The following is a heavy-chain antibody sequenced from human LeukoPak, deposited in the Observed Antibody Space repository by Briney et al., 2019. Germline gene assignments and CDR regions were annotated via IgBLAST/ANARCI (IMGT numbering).Heavy chain of an antibody. CDR2: ISAYNGNT. V-gene: IGHV1-18*01. CDR3: ARPFTIFGVAADAFDI. Sequence: ASVKVSCKASGYTFTSYGISWVRQASGQGLEWMGWISAYNGNTNYAQKLQGRVTMTTDTSTSTAYMELRSLRSDDTAVYYCARPFTIFGVAADAFDIWGQGTMVTVSS. J-gene: IGHJ3*02. CDR1: GYTFTSYG. D-gene: IGHD3-3*01.